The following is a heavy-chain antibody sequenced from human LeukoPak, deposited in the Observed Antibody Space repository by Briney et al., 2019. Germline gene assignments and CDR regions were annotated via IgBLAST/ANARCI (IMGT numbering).Heavy chain of an antibody. V-gene: IGHV3-23*01. CDR1: GFTFSTYA. CDR3: AKARPGMDV. Sequence: GGSLRLSCTASGFTFSTYAMNWVRQARGKGLEWVSDISGSGGSTYYAASVKGRFTISRDNSKNTLYLQMNSLRAEDTAVYYCAKARPGMDVWGHGTTVTVSS. J-gene: IGHJ6*02. CDR2: ISGSGGST.